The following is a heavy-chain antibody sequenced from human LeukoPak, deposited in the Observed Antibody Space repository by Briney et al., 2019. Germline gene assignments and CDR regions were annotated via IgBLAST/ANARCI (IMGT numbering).Heavy chain of an antibody. D-gene: IGHD1-1*01. Sequence: GGSLRLSCAASGFTFSSYAMSWVRQAPGKGLEWVSSISSSSSYIYYADSVKGRFTISRDNAKNSLYLQMNSLRAEDTAVYYCARVPPNYYYGMDVWGQGTTVTVSS. CDR1: GFTFSSYA. CDR3: ARVPPNYYYGMDV. J-gene: IGHJ6*02. V-gene: IGHV3-21*01. CDR2: ISSSSSYI.